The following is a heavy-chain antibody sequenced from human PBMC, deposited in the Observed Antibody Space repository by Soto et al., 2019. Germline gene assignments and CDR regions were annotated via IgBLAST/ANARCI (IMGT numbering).Heavy chain of an antibody. D-gene: IGHD3-22*01. J-gene: IGHJ4*02. V-gene: IGHV3-7*05. CDR1: GFTFSSYW. Sequence: GGSLRLSCAASGFTFSSYWMSWVRQAPGKGLEWVANIKQEGSEKYNVDSVKGRFTISRDKAKNSLYLQMNSLRAEDTAVYYCARDQEYYYDSSGYYADYWGQGTLVTVSS. CDR2: IKQEGSEK. CDR3: ARDQEYYYDSSGYYADY.